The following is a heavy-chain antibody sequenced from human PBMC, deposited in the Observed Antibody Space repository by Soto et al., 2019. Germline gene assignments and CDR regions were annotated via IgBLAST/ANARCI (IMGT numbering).Heavy chain of an antibody. CDR2: IYYSGST. V-gene: IGHV4-59*08. D-gene: IGHD4-17*01. Sequence: SETLSLTCTVSGGSISSYYWSWIRQPPGKGLEWIGYIYYSGSTNYNPSPKSRVTISVDTSKNQFSLKLSSVTAADTAVYYCARRSVTRTYYYYYYGMDVWGQGTTVTVSS. CDR1: GGSISSYY. CDR3: ARRSVTRTYYYYYYGMDV. J-gene: IGHJ6*02.